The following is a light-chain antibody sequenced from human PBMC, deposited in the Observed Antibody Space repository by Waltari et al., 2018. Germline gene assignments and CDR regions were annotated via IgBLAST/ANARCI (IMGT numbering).Light chain of an antibody. J-gene: IGKJ1*01. CDR1: QNIRTY. Sequence: DIQMTQSPSSLSASIGDTITVTCRASQNIRTYLNWYQQKPAKAPKLLIFGASSLPRGVQSRFSGSASGTEFTLTITNLQPDDFATYFCQQSFSSPWTFGQGTTV. V-gene: IGKV1-39*01. CDR3: QQSFSSPWT. CDR2: GAS.